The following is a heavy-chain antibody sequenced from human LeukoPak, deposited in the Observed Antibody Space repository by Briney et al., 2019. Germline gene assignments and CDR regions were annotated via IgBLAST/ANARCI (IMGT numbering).Heavy chain of an antibody. CDR2: ISGSGGST. V-gene: IGHV3-23*01. Sequence: PGGSLRLSCAASGFTFRSYAMGWVRQAPGKGLEWVSAISGSGGSTYYADSVKGRFTISRDNSKNTLYLQMNSLRAEDTAVYYCAKAERVVPAAPTDYWGQGTLVTVSS. CDR1: GFTFRSYA. J-gene: IGHJ4*02. D-gene: IGHD2-2*01. CDR3: AKAERVVPAAPTDY.